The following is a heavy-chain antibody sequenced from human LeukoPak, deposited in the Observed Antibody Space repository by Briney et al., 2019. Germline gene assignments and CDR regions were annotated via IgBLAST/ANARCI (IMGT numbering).Heavy chain of an antibody. J-gene: IGHJ5*02. Sequence: ASVKVSCKASGYDFSDLYFHWVRQAPGQGLEWMGWINPYSGASIYAQKFQGRVTMETSSSTVYMQLSRLGYDDTAVYYCATASVTRMRDPWGQGTLVSVST. V-gene: IGHV1-2*02. CDR3: ATASVTRMRDP. CDR2: INPYSGAS. CDR1: GYDFSDLY.